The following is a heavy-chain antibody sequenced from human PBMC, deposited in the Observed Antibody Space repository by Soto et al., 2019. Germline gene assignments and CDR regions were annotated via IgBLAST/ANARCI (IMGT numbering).Heavy chain of an antibody. Sequence: SETLSLTCSVSSDSMNSGGYYWSWIRQHPGKGLEWIGYIYYSGSTYYNPSLKSRVTISVDTSKNQFSLKLSSVTAADTAVYYCARNTFGGVYFDYWGQGTLVTSPQ. CDR1: SDSMNSGGYY. V-gene: IGHV4-31*03. CDR3: ARNTFGGVYFDY. J-gene: IGHJ4*02. D-gene: IGHD3-16*01. CDR2: IYYSGST.